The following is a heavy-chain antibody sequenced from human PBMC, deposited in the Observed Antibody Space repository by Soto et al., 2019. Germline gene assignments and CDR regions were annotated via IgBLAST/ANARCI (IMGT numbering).Heavy chain of an antibody. J-gene: IGHJ4*02. D-gene: IGHD6-19*01. CDR3: AKEHSSGWYYFDY. CDR2: ISYDGSNK. V-gene: IGHV3-30*04. CDR1: GFTFISYA. Sequence: PVLPMRHPSTASGFTFISYAMRWVSQAPGKGLEWVAVISYDGSNKYYADSVKGRFTISRDNSKNTLYLQMNSLRAEDTAVYYCAKEHSSGWYYFDYWGQGTLVTVSS.